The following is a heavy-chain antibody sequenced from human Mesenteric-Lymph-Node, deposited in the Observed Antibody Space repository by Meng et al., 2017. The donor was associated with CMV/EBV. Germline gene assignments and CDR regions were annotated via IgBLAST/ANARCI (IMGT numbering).Heavy chain of an antibody. J-gene: IGHJ4*02. CDR3: ARDEDGNYFDY. Sequence: SCKSSGYTFTSYAMHWVRQAPGQRLEWRGWINAGNGNTKYSQKFQGRVTITRDTSASTAYMELSSLRSEDTAVYYCARDEDGNYFDYWGQGTLVTVSS. CDR2: INAGNGNT. CDR1: GYTFTSYA. V-gene: IGHV1-3*01.